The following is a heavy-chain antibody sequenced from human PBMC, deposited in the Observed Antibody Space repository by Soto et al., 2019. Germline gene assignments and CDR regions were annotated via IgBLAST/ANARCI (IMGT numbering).Heavy chain of an antibody. CDR3: ARSEYSSSGGQFDY. CDR1: GGSISSGGYY. Sequence: PSETLSLTCTVSGGSISSGGYYWSWIRQHPGKGLEWIGYIYYSGSTYYNPSLKSRVTISVDTSKNQFSLKLSSVTAADTAVYYCARSEYSSSGGQFDYWGQGTLVTVS. V-gene: IGHV4-31*03. J-gene: IGHJ4*02. D-gene: IGHD6-6*01. CDR2: IYYSGST.